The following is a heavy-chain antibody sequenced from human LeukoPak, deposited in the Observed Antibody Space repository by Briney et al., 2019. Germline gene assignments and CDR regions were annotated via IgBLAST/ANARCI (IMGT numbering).Heavy chain of an antibody. CDR3: ATYCSSNRCYFDY. Sequence: PSETLSLTCTVSGGSISSYYWSWIRQPPGKGLEWIGYIYYSGSTNYNPSLKSRVTISVDTSKNQFSLKLTSVTAADTAVYYCATYCSSNRCYFDYWGQGTRVTVSS. J-gene: IGHJ4*02. V-gene: IGHV4-59*08. CDR1: GGSISSYY. CDR2: IYYSGST. D-gene: IGHD2-2*01.